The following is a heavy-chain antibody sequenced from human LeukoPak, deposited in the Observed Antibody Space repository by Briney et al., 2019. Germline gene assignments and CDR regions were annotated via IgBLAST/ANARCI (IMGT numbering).Heavy chain of an antibody. Sequence: SETLSLTCTVSGGSISSYYWSWIRQPPGKGLEWIGYIYYSGSTNYNPSLKSRVTISVDTSKNQFSLKLSSVTAADTAVYYCARGTAGGVGATRFDYWGQGTLVTVSS. CDR2: IYYSGST. CDR3: ARGTAGGVGATRFDY. CDR1: GGSISSYY. J-gene: IGHJ4*02. V-gene: IGHV4-59*08. D-gene: IGHD1-26*01.